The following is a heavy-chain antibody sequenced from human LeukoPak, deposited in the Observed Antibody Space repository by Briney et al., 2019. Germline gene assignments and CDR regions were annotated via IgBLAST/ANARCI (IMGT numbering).Heavy chain of an antibody. CDR2: ISYDGSNK. J-gene: IGHJ4*02. CDR1: GFTFSSYA. V-gene: IGHV3-30*04. CDR3: AKSSYGSGSIFDY. D-gene: IGHD3-10*01. Sequence: PGGSLRLSCAASGFTFSSYAMHWVRQAPGKGLEWVAVISYDGSNKYYADSVKGRFTISRDNSKNTLYLQINGLRAEDTALYYCAKSSYGSGSIFDYWGQGTLVTVSS.